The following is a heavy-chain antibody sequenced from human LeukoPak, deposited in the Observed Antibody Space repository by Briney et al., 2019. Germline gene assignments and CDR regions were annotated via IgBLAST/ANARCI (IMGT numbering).Heavy chain of an antibody. J-gene: IGHJ4*02. D-gene: IGHD6-6*01. Sequence: GGSLRLSCAASGFIFSNYNMNWVRQAPGKGLEWVSSISSSSTYIYYGDSVKGRFSISRDNAKNSLYLQMNSLRAQDTAVYYCARDGYSSSSFDFWGQGTLVTVSS. CDR1: GFIFSNYN. CDR3: ARDGYSSSSFDF. CDR2: ISSSSTYI. V-gene: IGHV3-21*01.